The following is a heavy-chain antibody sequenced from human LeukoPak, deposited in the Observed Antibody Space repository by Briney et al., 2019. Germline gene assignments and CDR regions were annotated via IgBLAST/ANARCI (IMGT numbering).Heavy chain of an antibody. CDR2: IWYDGSNK. V-gene: IGHV3-33*01. Sequence: GGSLRLSCAASGFTFSSYGMHWVRQAPGKGLEWVAVIWYDGSNKYYADSVKGRFTISRDNSKNTLYLQMNSLRAEDTAVYYCARDRYCSGGSCYFGHDAFDIWGQGTMVTVSS. D-gene: IGHD2-15*01. CDR3: ARDRYCSGGSCYFGHDAFDI. CDR1: GFTFSSYG. J-gene: IGHJ3*02.